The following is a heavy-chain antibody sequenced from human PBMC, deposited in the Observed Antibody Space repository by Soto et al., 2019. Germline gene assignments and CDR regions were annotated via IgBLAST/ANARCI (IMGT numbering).Heavy chain of an antibody. CDR2: IYQSGST. V-gene: IGHV4-4*02. CDR1: GGSISSSNW. D-gene: IGHD6-19*01. CDR3: ARLALAGTRVDY. J-gene: IGHJ4*02. Sequence: QVQLQESGPGLVKPSGTLSLTCAVSGGSISSSNWWSWVRQPPGKGLEWIGEIYQSGSTNSNPSLTSRVTISVDKSKNQFSLKLSSVTAADTAVYYCARLALAGTRVDYWGQGTLVTVSS.